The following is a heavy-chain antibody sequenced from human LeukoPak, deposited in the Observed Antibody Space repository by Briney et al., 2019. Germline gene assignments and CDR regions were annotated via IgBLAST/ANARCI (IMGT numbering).Heavy chain of an antibody. D-gene: IGHD2-8*01. J-gene: IGHJ5*02. CDR2: GSDNGGT. CDR3: ARNGQSGFSFDP. CDR1: GGSISPYY. V-gene: IGHV4-34*01. Sequence: SETLSLTCTVSGGSISPYYWSWMRQPPGKGLEWIGEGSDNGGTKFNPSLKSRVIISADTSKNQFSLKLSSVTAADTAVYYCARNGQSGFSFDPWGQGTLVTVSS.